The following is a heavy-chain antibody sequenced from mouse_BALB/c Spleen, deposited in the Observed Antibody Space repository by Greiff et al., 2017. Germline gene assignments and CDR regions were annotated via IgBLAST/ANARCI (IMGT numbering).Heavy chain of an antibody. Sequence: QVQLQQPGAELVRPGASVKLSCKASGYTFTSYWINWVKQRPGQGLEWIGNIYPSDSYTNYNQKFKDKATLTVDKSSSTAYMQLSSPTSEDSAVYYCTKNGYPFYAMDYWGQGTSVTVSS. CDR1: GYTFTSYW. D-gene: IGHD2-2*01. V-gene: IGHV1-69*02. CDR2: IYPSDSYT. CDR3: TKNGYPFYAMDY. J-gene: IGHJ4*01.